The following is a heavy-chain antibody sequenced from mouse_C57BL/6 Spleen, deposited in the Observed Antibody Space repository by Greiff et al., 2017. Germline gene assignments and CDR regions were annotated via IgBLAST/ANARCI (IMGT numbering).Heavy chain of an antibody. CDR3: DNNLPHYYAMDY. CDR1: GYAFSSSW. V-gene: IGHV1-82*01. CDR2: IYPGDGDT. J-gene: IGHJ4*01. D-gene: IGHD5-1*01. Sequence: LVESGPELVKPGASVKISCTASGYAFSSSWMNWVKQRPGKGLEWIGRIYPGDGDTNYNGKFKGKATLTADKSSSTAYMQLSSLTSEDSAVYSCDNNLPHYYAMDYWGQGTSVTVSS.